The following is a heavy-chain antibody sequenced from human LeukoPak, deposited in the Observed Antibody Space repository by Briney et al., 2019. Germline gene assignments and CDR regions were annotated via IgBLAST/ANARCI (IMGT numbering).Heavy chain of an antibody. CDR2: VDTSGNT. CDR3: ARVCGSATGYRLCGFDI. J-gene: IGHJ3*02. Sequence: SETLSLTCTVSGGSFSNYFWNWIRQPAGKGLEWLGRVDTSGNTNYTPSRKSRLTMSVDTSKNQFSLKVTSVTAADTAVYYCARVCGSATGYRLCGFDIWGQGTVVTVSS. D-gene: IGHD3-9*01. V-gene: IGHV4-4*07. CDR1: GGSFSNYF.